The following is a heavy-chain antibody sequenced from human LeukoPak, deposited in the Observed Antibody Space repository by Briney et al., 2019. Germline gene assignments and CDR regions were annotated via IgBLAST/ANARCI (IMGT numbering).Heavy chain of an antibody. CDR2: IYYSGST. J-gene: IGHJ4*02. Sequence: PSETLSLTCTVSGXSISSYYWSWIRQPPGKGLEWIGYIYYSGSTNYNSSLKSRVTISVDTSKNQFSLKLSSVTAADTAVYYCAQIRPSTYYDSSGSFDYWGQGTLVTVSS. CDR1: GXSISSYY. D-gene: IGHD3-22*01. V-gene: IGHV4-59*08. CDR3: AQIRPSTYYDSSGSFDY.